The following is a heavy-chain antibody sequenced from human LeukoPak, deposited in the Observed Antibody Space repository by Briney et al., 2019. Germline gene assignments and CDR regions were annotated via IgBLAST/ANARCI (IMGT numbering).Heavy chain of an antibody. Sequence: GGSLRLSCAASGFTFSSYSMNWVRQAPGKGLEWVSYISSSSSTIYYADSVKGRFTISRDNAENSLYLQMNSLRAEDTAVYYCARGWELIFDYWGQGTLVTVSS. J-gene: IGHJ4*02. D-gene: IGHD1-26*01. V-gene: IGHV3-48*01. CDR2: ISSSSSTI. CDR1: GFTFSSYS. CDR3: ARGWELIFDY.